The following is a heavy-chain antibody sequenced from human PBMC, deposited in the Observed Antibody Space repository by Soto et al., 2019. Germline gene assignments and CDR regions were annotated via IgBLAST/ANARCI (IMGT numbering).Heavy chain of an antibody. CDR3: RSRRYCGDDCYQKHYYGTVG. J-gene: IGHJ6*02. CDR1: GDTFSSYA. Sequence: QVQLVQSGAELKKTGSSVTVSCRASGDTFSSYAVNWVRQAHGRGLEWMGRIITVLGTTDYAQNFKGRVTRTGEKSMKTVSMELSSLRADETAVYYFRSRRYCGDDCYQKHYYGTVGCGQGTTVNFAS. D-gene: IGHD2-21*01. CDR2: IITVLGTT. V-gene: IGHV1-69*08.